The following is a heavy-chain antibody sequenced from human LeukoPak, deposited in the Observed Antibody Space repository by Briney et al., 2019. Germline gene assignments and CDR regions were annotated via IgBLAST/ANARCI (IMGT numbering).Heavy chain of an antibody. Sequence: PGGSLRLSCAASGFTFSSYAMHWVRQAPGKGLEWVAVISYDGSNKYYADSVKGRFTISRDNSKNTLYLQMNSLRAEDTAVYYCARGGRIAAAGIGDDYWGQGTLVTVSS. CDR2: ISYDGSNK. CDR1: GFTFSSYA. CDR3: ARGGRIAAAGIGDDY. V-gene: IGHV3-30-3*01. J-gene: IGHJ4*02. D-gene: IGHD6-13*01.